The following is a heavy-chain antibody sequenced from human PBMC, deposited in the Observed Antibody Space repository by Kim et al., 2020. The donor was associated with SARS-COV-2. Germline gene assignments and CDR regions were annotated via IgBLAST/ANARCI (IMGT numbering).Heavy chain of an antibody. CDR3: ARHFFRGYSSRIFDY. Sequence: SETLSLTCTVSGGSISSYYWSWIRQPPGKGLEWIGYIYYSGSTNYNPSLKSRVTISVDTSKNQFSLKLSSVTAADTAVYYCARHFFRGYSSRIFDYWGQGTLVTVSS. CDR1: GGSISSYY. CDR2: IYYSGST. D-gene: IGHD6-13*01. J-gene: IGHJ4*02. V-gene: IGHV4-59*08.